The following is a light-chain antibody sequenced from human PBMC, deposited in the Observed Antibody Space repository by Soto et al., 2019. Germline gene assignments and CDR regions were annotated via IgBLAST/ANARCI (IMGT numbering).Light chain of an antibody. CDR2: GAS. Sequence: DIQMTQSPSSLSASVGDRVTITCRASQTISMYLNWYQHKPGKAPKLLIYGASSLQSGVPSRFSGRGSGTDFALTISSLQPEDFATYYCQQSYNTWTFGQGTKVEIK. CDR1: QTISMY. V-gene: IGKV1-39*01. CDR3: QQSYNTWT. J-gene: IGKJ1*01.